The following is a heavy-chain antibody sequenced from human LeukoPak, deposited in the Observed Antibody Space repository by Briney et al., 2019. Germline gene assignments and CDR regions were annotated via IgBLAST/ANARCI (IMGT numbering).Heavy chain of an antibody. D-gene: IGHD6-19*01. V-gene: IGHV4-34*01. Sequence: PSETLSLTCGVYGGSFSIYCWNWIRQPPGKGLEWIGEINQSGSTKYNPSLKSRVTISVDTSKNQFSLKLSSVTAADTAVYYCARGYSSGCVDYWGQGTLVTVSS. CDR1: GGSFSIYC. J-gene: IGHJ4*02. CDR3: ARGYSSGCVDY. CDR2: INQSGST.